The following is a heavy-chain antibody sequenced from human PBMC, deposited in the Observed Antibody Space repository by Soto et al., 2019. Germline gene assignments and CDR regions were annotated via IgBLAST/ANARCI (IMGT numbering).Heavy chain of an antibody. Sequence: QVQLVESGGGVVQPGRSLRLSCTASGFTFSDYAMHWVRQAPGKGLEWVAVMSHDGSAKYHADSVKGRFTISRDNSKNTLYLQISSLRTADTAVYSYAKDSESGSGGLYRYFDSWGPGTLVTVSS. V-gene: IGHV3-30*18. CDR1: GFTFSDYA. J-gene: IGHJ4*02. CDR2: MSHDGSAK. CDR3: AKDSESGSGGLYRYFDS. D-gene: IGHD6-19*01.